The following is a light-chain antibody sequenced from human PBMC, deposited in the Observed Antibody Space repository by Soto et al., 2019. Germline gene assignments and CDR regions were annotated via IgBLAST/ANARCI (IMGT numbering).Light chain of an antibody. CDR3: QQYYSWTTIT. V-gene: IGKV3-15*01. Sequence: EIVMTQSPATLSVSPGERATLSCRASQSISSKLGWYQQRPGQAPRLLIYGASTRATGIPARFSGSGSGTEESLTTISLQSDDSAVYYCQQYYSWTTITFGQGTRLEIK. J-gene: IGKJ5*01. CDR1: QSISSK. CDR2: GAS.